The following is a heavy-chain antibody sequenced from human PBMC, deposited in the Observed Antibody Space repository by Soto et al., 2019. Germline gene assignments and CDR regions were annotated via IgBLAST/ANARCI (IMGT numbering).Heavy chain of an antibody. V-gene: IGHV1-2*04. J-gene: IGHJ5*02. D-gene: IGHD5-18*01. CDR1: VYTFTGYY. Sequence: QVQLVQSGAEVKKPGASVKVSCKASVYTFTGYYMHWVRQAPGQGLEWMGWINPNSGGTNYAQKFQGWVTMTRDTSISTAYMELIRMRSDDTAVYYCSIDGGYIGDWFDPWGQGTLVTVSS. CDR3: SIDGGYIGDWFDP. CDR2: INPNSGGT.